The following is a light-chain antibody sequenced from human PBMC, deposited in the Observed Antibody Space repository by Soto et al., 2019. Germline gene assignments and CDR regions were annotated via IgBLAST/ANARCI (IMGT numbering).Light chain of an antibody. CDR1: QSVSSN. CDR3: QHYVERSPIT. J-gene: IGKJ5*01. Sequence: EIVMTQSPATLSVSPVERATLSGRASQSVSSNLAWYQQKPGQAPRLLIYGASTRATGIPARFSGSGSGTDFTLTISRLEPEDFALYYCQHYVERSPITFGQGTRLEIK. V-gene: IGKV3-15*01. CDR2: GAS.